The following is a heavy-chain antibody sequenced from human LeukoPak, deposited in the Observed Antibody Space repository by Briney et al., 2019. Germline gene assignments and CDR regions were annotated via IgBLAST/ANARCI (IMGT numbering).Heavy chain of an antibody. CDR2: INHSGST. D-gene: IGHD6-13*01. J-gene: IGHJ4*02. CDR3: ARGRAAAGPLHYFDY. Sequence: SETLSLTCAVYGGSFSGYYWSWIRQPPGKGLEWIGEINHSGSTNYNPSLKSRVTISVDTSKNQFSLKLTSVTAADTAVYYCARGRAAAGPLHYFDYWGQGTLVTASS. V-gene: IGHV4-34*01. CDR1: GGSFSGYY.